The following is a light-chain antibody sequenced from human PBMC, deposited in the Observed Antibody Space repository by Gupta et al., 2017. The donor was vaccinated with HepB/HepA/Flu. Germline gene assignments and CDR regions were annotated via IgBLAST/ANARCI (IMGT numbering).Light chain of an antibody. Sequence: SYVLTQTPSVSVAPGQTALITCAGDNLGMNSVDWYQQKSSQAPVLIVYDDYDRPSGSPERLSGSPTGSAATLTINRVESGDEAAYYCQVCDSDSDNVVFGGGTKLTVL. J-gene: IGLJ3*02. V-gene: IGLV3-21*02. CDR1: NLGMNS. CDR3: QVCDSDSDNVV. CDR2: DDY.